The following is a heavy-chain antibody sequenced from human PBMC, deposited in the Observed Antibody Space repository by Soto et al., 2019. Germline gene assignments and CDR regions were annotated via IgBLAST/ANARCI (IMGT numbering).Heavy chain of an antibody. CDR1: GFTFSNAC. J-gene: IGHJ4*02. Sequence: GGSLRLSCAASGFTFSNACMSWVRQAPGKGLEWVGRIKSKTDGRTTDYAAPVKGRFTISRDDSKNTLYLQMNSLKTEDTAVYYCTTAVHLGTRDYWGQGTLVTVSS. CDR3: TTAVHLGTRDY. CDR2: IKSKTDGRTT. V-gene: IGHV3-15*01. D-gene: IGHD1-7*01.